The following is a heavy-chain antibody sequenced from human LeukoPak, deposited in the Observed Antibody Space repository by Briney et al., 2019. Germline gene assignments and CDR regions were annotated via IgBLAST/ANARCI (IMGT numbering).Heavy chain of an antibody. CDR1: GYNFSNYG. J-gene: IGHJ4*02. CDR2: ISGYNGNT. CDR3: ARDRSLYTSMLDS. V-gene: IGHV1-18*01. Sequence: ASVKVSCKASGYNFSNYGISWVRQAPGQGLEWMGWISGYNGNTNYAQKLQGRVTMTTDTSTTTAYMELRSLRSDDTAVYYCARDRSLYTSMLDSWGQGALVTVSS. D-gene: IGHD2-2*02.